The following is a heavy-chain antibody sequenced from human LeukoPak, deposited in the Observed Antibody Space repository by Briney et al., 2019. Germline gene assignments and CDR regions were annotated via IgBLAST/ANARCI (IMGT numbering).Heavy chain of an antibody. CDR3: ARSLTTLTYEGY. CDR1: GFTFSSYS. J-gene: IGHJ4*02. D-gene: IGHD1-1*01. Sequence: GGSLRLSCAASGFTFSSYSMNWVRQAPGKGLEWVSSISSSSSYIYYADSVKGRFTISRDNAKNSLFLQMNSLRAEDTAIYYCARSLTTLTYEGYWGQGTLVTVSS. V-gene: IGHV3-21*01. CDR2: ISSSSSYI.